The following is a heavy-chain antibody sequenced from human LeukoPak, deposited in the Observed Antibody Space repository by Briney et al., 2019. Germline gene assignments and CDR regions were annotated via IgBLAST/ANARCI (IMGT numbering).Heavy chain of an antibody. J-gene: IGHJ4*02. Sequence: GGSLRLSCAAAGFTFNDYSMNWVRQAPGKGLEWVAYISTTGSTIYYADSVKGRFTISRDNAKSLLHLQLNTLRDDDTAVYYCARDGPQRYSGYFDYWGQGILVTVS. D-gene: IGHD5-12*01. CDR3: ARDGPQRYSGYFDY. V-gene: IGHV3-48*02. CDR2: ISTTGSTI. CDR1: GFTFNDYS.